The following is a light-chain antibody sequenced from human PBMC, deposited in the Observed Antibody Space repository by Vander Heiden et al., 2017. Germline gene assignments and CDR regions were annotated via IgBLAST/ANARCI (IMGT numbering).Light chain of an antibody. J-gene: IGKJ2*01. Sequence: DIQMTQSPSTLSASVGDRVTITCRASQSISSWLAWYQQKPGKAPKLLIYTASSLESGVPSRFSGSGSGTEFTLTISSLQPDDFAAYYCQQYNSYPYTFGQGTKLEI. V-gene: IGKV1-5*03. CDR1: QSISSW. CDR2: TAS. CDR3: QQYNSYPYT.